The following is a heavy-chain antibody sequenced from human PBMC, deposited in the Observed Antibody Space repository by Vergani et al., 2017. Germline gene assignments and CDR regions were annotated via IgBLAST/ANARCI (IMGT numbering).Heavy chain of an antibody. Sequence: QVQLVESGGGVVQPGRSLRLSCAASGFTFNQYGMHWVRQAPGKGLEWVAVTWYDGNNKQYADSVKGRFTISRDNSKSTMYLQMNSLRDEDTGVYYCARYLRLLYSRFVPWRQGTLVTVSS. V-gene: IGHV3-33*01. CDR2: TWYDGNNK. CDR3: ARYLRLLYSRFVP. D-gene: IGHD5-12*01. CDR1: GFTFNQYG. J-gene: IGHJ5*02.